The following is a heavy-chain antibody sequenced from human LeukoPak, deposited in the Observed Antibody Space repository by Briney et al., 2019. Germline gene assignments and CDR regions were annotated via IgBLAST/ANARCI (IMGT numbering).Heavy chain of an antibody. D-gene: IGHD6-19*01. V-gene: IGHV3-30*02. CDR1: GFTFSSYG. CDR2: IRYDGSNK. CDR3: AKDRVVAGTTGAFDI. J-gene: IGHJ3*02. Sequence: GGSLRLSCAASGFTFSSYGMHWVRQAPGKGLEWVAFIRYDGSNKYYADSVKGRFTISRDNSKSTLYLQMNSLRAEDTAVYYCAKDRVVAGTTGAFDIWGQGTMVTVSS.